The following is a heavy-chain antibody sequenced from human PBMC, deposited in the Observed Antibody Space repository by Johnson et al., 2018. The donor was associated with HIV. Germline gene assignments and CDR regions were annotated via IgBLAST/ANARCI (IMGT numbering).Heavy chain of an antibody. CDR3: ARDRAFDL. V-gene: IGHV3-20*04. CDR1: GFKLYEYD. J-gene: IGHJ3*01. Sequence: EVQLVESGGDVVRPGGSLRISCVASGFKLYEYDVSWVRQVPGKGLEWVSGINWNGGSTGYADSVKGRFTISRDNSKNTVYLQMNSLKVEDTAMYYCARDRAFDLWGPGTMVTVSS. CDR2: INWNGGST.